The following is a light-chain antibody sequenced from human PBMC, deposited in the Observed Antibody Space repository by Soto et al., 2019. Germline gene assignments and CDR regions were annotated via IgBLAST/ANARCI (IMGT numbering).Light chain of an antibody. J-gene: IGKJ1*01. CDR2: KAS. V-gene: IGKV1-5*03. Sequence: DIQMTQSPSTLSASVGDRVTITCRASQSISTWLAWYQQKPGKAPKLLIYKASSLEGGVPSRFSGSGSGTEFTLTISSLQPDDFATYYCQQYLNRRTFGQGTKVDIK. CDR3: QQYLNRRT. CDR1: QSISTW.